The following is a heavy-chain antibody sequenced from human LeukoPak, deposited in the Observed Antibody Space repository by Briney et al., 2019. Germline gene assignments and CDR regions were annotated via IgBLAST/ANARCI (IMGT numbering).Heavy chain of an antibody. J-gene: IGHJ3*02. D-gene: IGHD3-22*01. V-gene: IGHV1-18*01. CDR2: ISPYNDNT. CDR1: DYTFISYG. CDR3: AREWTYDSYQNAFDI. Sequence: ASVKVSCKASDYTFISYGISWVRQAPGQGLEWMAWISPYNDNTYYAQNLQGRVTVTTDTSTSTAYMELRSLRSDDTAVYYCAREWTYDSYQNAFDIWGQGTMVTVS.